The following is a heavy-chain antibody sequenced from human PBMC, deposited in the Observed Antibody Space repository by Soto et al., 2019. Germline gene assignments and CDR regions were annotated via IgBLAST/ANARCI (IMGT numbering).Heavy chain of an antibody. CDR3: AGNSLYSSGWSDYYNYGMDV. D-gene: IGHD6-19*01. J-gene: IGHJ6*02. CDR2: IKQDGSEK. V-gene: IGHV3-7*01. CDR1: GFTFSSYW. Sequence: PGGSLRLSCAASGFTFSSYWMSWVRQAPGKGLEWVANIKQDGSEKYYVDSVKGRFTISRDNAKNSLYLQMNSLRAEDTAVYYCAGNSLYSSGWSDYYNYGMDVWGQGTTVTVSS.